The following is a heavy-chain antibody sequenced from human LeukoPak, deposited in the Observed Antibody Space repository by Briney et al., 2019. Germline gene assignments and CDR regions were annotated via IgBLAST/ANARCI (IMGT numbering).Heavy chain of an antibody. CDR3: ARDWAGRAVAYPDY. D-gene: IGHD6-19*01. J-gene: IGHJ4*02. CDR2: IYYSGST. Sequence: SETLSLTCTVSGGSVSSGSYYWSWIRQPPGKGLEWIGYIYYSGSTNYNPSLKSRVTISVDTSKNQFSLKLSSVTAADTALYYCARDWAGRAVAYPDYWGQGTLVTVSS. CDR1: GGSVSSGSYY. V-gene: IGHV4-61*01.